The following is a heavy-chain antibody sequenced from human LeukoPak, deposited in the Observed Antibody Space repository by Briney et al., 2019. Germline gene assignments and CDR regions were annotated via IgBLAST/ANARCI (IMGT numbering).Heavy chain of an antibody. D-gene: IGHD6-6*01. CDR1: GGSISSSSYY. J-gene: IGHJ4*02. V-gene: IGHV4-39*01. Sequence: SETLSLTCTVSGGSISSSSYYWGWIRQPPGKGLEWIGSIYYSGSTYYNPSLESRVTISVDTSKNQFSLKLSSVTAADTAVYYCARSVPSSGPDYWGQGTLVTVSS. CDR3: ARSVPSSGPDY. CDR2: IYYSGST.